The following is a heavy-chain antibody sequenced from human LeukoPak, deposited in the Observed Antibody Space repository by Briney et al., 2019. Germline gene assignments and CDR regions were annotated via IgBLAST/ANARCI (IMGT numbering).Heavy chain of an antibody. Sequence: SGTLSLTCAVSGGSISSSNWWSWVRQPPGKGLEWIGEIYHSGSTNYNPSLKSRVTISVDTSKNQFSLKLSSVTAADTAVYYCARDSWALSGFVRGVAGTGLGAFDIWGQGTMVTVSS. V-gene: IGHV4-4*02. CDR2: IYHSGST. CDR3: ARDSWALSGFVRGVAGTGLGAFDI. CDR1: GGSISSSNW. J-gene: IGHJ3*02. D-gene: IGHD6-19*01.